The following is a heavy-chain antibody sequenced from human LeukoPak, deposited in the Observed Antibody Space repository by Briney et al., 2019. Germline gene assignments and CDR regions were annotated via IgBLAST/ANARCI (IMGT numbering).Heavy chain of an antibody. J-gene: IGHJ3*01. CDR2: INHSGST. V-gene: IGHV4-34*01. Sequence: SETLSLTCAVYGGSFSGYYWSWIRQPPGKGLEWIGEINHSGSTNYNPSLKSRVTISVDTSKNQFSLKLTSMTAADTAVYYCARRGDVWGQGTMVTVSS. CDR3: ARRGDV. CDR1: GGSFSGYY.